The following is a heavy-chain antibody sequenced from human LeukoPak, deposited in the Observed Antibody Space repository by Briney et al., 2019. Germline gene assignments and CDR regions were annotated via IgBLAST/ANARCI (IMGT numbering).Heavy chain of an antibody. Sequence: SETLSLTCTVSGGSISSSSYYWGWIRQPPGRGLEWIGYIYYTGSTNYNPSLKSRVTISVDTSKNQFSLNLRSVTTADTAVYYCARDRGYERAVDIWGQGTVVTVSS. D-gene: IGHD2-2*01. V-gene: IGHV4-61*01. CDR3: ARDRGYERAVDI. CDR2: IYYTGST. J-gene: IGHJ3*02. CDR1: GGSISSSSYY.